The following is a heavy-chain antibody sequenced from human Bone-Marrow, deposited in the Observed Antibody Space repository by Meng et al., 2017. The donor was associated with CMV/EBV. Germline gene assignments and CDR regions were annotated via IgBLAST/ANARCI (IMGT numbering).Heavy chain of an antibody. D-gene: IGHD3-10*01. J-gene: IGHJ6*02. CDR3: ARAGRGTPYYYYGMDV. CDR2: IIPILGIA. CDR1: GYTLTELS. V-gene: IGHV1-69*10. Sequence: SVKVSCKASGYTLTELSMHWVRQAPGQGLEWMGGIIPILGIANYAQKFQGRVTITADKSTSTAYMELSSLRSEDTAVYYCARAGRGTPYYYYGMDVWGQGTTVTVSS.